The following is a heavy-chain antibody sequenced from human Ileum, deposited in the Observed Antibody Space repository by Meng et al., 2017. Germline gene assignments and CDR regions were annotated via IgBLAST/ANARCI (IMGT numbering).Heavy chain of an antibody. Sequence: GGSLRLSCAASGFTFSSYEMHWVRQAPGKGLEWVAVILHDGTNKYYADSVKGRFTISRDNSKNTLYLQMNSLRGEDTAVYFCARGRDGQQSRYRGLDVWGQGTTVTVSS. CDR2: ILHDGTNK. CDR3: ARGRDGQQSRYRGLDV. D-gene: IGHD5-24*01. J-gene: IGHJ6*02. CDR1: GFTFSSYE. V-gene: IGHV3-30*01.